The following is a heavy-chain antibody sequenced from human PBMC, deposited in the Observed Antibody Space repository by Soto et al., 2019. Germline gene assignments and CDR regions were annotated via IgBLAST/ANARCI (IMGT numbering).Heavy chain of an antibody. J-gene: IGHJ6*04. CDR2: IYPGDSET. CDR3: ARLLDSWDEPQYLEC. Sequence: GESLKISFQASGYTFDSNWIGWVRQMPGKGLEWMGIIYPGDSETRYSRSFQGQVTISADRSFKIAYLQWRSLQASDTAMYYCARLLDSWDEPQYLECWGKGTTVTVSS. CDR1: GYTFDSNW. D-gene: IGHD3-3*01. V-gene: IGHV5-51*01.